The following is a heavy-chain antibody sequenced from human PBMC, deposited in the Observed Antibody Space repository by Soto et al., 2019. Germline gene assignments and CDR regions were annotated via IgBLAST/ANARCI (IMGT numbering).Heavy chain of an antibody. D-gene: IGHD2-2*01. CDR2: ISSDGSNT. J-gene: IGHJ5*02. CDR3: ARDYAGLS. CDR1: GFIFSSYL. V-gene: IGHV3-74*01. Sequence: GGCLRLSCAASGFIFSSYLMHWVRQAPGKGLMWVSLISSDGSNTNYADSVKGRFTMSRDNAKNTLYLQMNSLRDEDTAVYYCARDYAGLSWGKGTLVTVSS.